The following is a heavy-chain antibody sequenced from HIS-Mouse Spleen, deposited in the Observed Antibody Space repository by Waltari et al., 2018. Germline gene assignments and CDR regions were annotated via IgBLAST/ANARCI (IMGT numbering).Heavy chain of an antibody. D-gene: IGHD6-13*01. CDR2: IYYGGST. CDR1: GCSISSSSYY. V-gene: IGHV4-39*07. J-gene: IGHJ2*01. Sequence: QLQLQESGPGLVKPSETLSLTCTVSGCSISSSSYYWGWIRQPPGKGLEWIGSIYYGGSTYYNPSLKSRVTISVDTSKNQFSLKLSSVTAADTAVYYCAREIPYSSSWYDWYFDLWGRDTLVTVSS. CDR3: AREIPYSSSWYDWYFDL.